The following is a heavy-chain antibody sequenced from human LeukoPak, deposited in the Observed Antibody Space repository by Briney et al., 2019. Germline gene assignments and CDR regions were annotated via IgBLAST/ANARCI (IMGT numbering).Heavy chain of an antibody. V-gene: IGHV3-9*01. D-gene: IGHD5-24*01. CDR1: GFTFDDYA. CDR3: AKGVVEMATISYFDY. J-gene: IGHJ4*02. CDR2: ISWNSGSI. Sequence: GGSLRLSCAASGFTFDDYAMHWVRQAPGKGLEWVSGISWNSGSIGYADSVKGRFTISRDNAKNSLYLQMNSLRAEDTALYYCAKGVVEMATISYFDYWGQGTLVTVSS.